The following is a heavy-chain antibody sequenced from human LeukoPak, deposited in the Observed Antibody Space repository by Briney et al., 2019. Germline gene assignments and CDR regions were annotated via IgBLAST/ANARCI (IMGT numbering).Heavy chain of an antibody. D-gene: IGHD6-19*01. Sequence: SQTLSLTCAISGDSVTNKNAAWNCIRQSPSRGLEWLGRTYYTSRWNNEYAESVKSRITISPDTSKNQFSLQINSVNPEDTAVYYCARGFFASGWASWGQGTLVTVSS. V-gene: IGHV6-1*01. J-gene: IGHJ5*02. CDR2: TYYTSRWNN. CDR1: GDSVTNKNAA. CDR3: ARGFFASGWAS.